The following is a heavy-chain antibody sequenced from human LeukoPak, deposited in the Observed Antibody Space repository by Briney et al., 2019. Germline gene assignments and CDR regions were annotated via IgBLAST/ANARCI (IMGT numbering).Heavy chain of an antibody. D-gene: IGHD4-17*01. Sequence: ASVKVSCKASRHTFTSYDINWVRQATGQGLEWMGWMNANSGNTGYAQKCQGRVTMTRNTSISTAYMELSSLRSEDTAVYYCARYGDYDAFDIWGQGTMVTVSS. CDR2: MNANSGNT. V-gene: IGHV1-8*01. CDR1: RHTFTSYD. CDR3: ARYGDYDAFDI. J-gene: IGHJ3*02.